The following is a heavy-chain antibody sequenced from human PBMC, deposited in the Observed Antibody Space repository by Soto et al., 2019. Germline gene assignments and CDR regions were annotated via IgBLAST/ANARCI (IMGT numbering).Heavy chain of an antibody. D-gene: IGHD5-18*01. V-gene: IGHV3-30-3*01. J-gene: IGHJ6*02. CDR2: ISYDGSNK. Sequence: PGGSLRLSCAASGFTFSSYAMHWVRQAPGKGLDWVAVISYDGSNKYYADSVKGRFTISRDNSKNTLYLQMNSLRAEDTAVYYCARDRGGYSYGSYYYYGMDVWRQGTTVTVSS. CDR1: GFTFSSYA. CDR3: ARDRGGYSYGSYYYYGMDV.